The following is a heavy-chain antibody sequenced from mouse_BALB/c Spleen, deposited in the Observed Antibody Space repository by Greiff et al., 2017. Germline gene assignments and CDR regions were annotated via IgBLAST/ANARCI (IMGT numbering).Heavy chain of an antibody. J-gene: IGHJ2*01. CDR2: IYPYNGGT. CDR3: ARCAYYGNYDYFDY. V-gene: IGHV1S29*02. D-gene: IGHD2-10*01. CDR1: GYTFTDYN. Sequence: VHVKQSGPELVKPGASVKISCKASGYTFTDYNMHWVKQSHGKSLEWIGYIYPYNGGTGYNQKFKSKATLTVDNSSSTAYMELRSLTSEDSAVYYCARCAYYGNYDYFDYWGQGTTLTVSS.